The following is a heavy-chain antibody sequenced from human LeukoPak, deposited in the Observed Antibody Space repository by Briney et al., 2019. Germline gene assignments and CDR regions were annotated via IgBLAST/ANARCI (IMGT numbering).Heavy chain of an antibody. Sequence: GGSLRLSCAASGFTFDNYGMTWVRQVPGKGLEWVAVISYDGSNKYYADSVKGRFTISRDNSKNTLYLQMNSLRAEDTAVYYCAKDSTVAFFDYWGQGTLVTVSS. CDR3: AKDSTVAFFDY. CDR2: ISYDGSNK. V-gene: IGHV3-30*18. CDR1: GFTFDNYG. D-gene: IGHD3-3*02. J-gene: IGHJ4*02.